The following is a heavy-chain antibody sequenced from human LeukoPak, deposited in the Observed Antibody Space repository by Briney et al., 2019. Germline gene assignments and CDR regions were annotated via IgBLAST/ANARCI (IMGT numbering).Heavy chain of an antibody. J-gene: IGHJ6*03. V-gene: IGHV4-39*07. Sequence: SETLSLTCTVSGGSISSSSYYWGWIRQPPGKGLEWIGSIYYSGSTYYNPSLKSRVTISVDTSKNQFSLKLSSATAADTAVYYCARKFKYYMDVWGKGTTVTVSS. CDR2: IYYSGST. CDR1: GGSISSSSYY. CDR3: ARKFKYYMDV.